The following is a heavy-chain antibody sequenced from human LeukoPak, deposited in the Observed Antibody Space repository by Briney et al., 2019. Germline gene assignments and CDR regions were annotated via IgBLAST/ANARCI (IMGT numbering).Heavy chain of an antibody. D-gene: IGHD6-13*01. Sequence: GGSLRLSCAASGFTFSSYAMHWVRQAPGKGLEWVAVISYDGSNKYYADSVKGRFTISRDNSKNTLYLQMNSLRAEDTAVYYCARDLIAAAGTMDYWGQGTLVTVSS. V-gene: IGHV3-30-3*01. CDR1: GFTFSSYA. CDR2: ISYDGSNK. J-gene: IGHJ4*02. CDR3: ARDLIAAAGTMDY.